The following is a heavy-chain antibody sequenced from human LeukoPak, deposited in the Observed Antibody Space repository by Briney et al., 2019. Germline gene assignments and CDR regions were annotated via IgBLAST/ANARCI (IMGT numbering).Heavy chain of an antibody. CDR2: IYYSGST. CDR1: GGSISSYY. CDR3: AADSSGYYYNYFDY. J-gene: IGHJ4*02. V-gene: IGHV4-59*01. D-gene: IGHD3-22*01. Sequence: PSETLSLTCTVSGGSISSYYWSWIRQPPGKGLEWIGYIYYSGSTNYNPSLKSRVTISVDTSKNQFSLKLSSVTAADTAVYYCAADSSGYYYNYFDYWGQGTLVTVSS.